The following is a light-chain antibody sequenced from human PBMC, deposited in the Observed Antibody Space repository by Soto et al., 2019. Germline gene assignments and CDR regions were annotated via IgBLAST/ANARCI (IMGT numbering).Light chain of an antibody. J-gene: IGLJ2*01. Sequence: QSALTQPASVSGSPGQSITLSCTGTSSDVGAYNYVSWYQQHPGKAPKLMIYDVSNRPSGVSNRFSGSKSGNTASLTISGLQAEDEADYYCSSYTSSSTLVVGGGTKLTVL. CDR1: SSDVGAYNY. V-gene: IGLV2-14*01. CDR2: DVS. CDR3: SSYTSSSTLV.